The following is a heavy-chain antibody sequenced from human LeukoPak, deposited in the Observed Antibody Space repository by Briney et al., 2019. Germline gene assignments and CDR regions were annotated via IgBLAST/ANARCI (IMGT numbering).Heavy chain of an antibody. CDR1: GFTFSNAW. CDR2: SNSDGSSI. J-gene: IGHJ4*02. CDR3: ARDWSFDY. V-gene: IGHV3-74*01. D-gene: IGHD2-8*02. Sequence: GGSLRLSCAASGFTFSNAWMNWVRQAPGKGLVWVSRSNSDGSSISYADSVKGRFTISRDIAKNTLYLQMNSLRDEDTGVYYCARDWSFDYWGQGTLVTVSS.